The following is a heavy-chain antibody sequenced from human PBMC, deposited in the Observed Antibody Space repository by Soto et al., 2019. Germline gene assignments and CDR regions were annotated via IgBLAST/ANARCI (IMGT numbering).Heavy chain of an antibody. CDR3: ARDLHSGSYYVFDY. D-gene: IGHD1-26*01. J-gene: IGHJ4*02. CDR2: INPNSGGT. CDR1: GYTFTGYY. V-gene: IGHV1-2*02. Sequence: ASVKVSCKASGYTFTGYYMHWVRQAPEQGLEWMGWINPNSGGTNYAQKFQGRVTMTRDTSISTAYMELSRLRSDDTAVYYCARDLHSGSYYVFDYWGQGTLVTVSS.